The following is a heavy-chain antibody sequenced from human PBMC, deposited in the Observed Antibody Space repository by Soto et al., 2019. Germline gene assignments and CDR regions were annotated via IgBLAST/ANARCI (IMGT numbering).Heavy chain of an antibody. CDR2: IKQDGSEK. CDR1: GFTFSSYW. D-gene: IGHD3-16*01. J-gene: IGHJ6*03. CDR3: ARAPRSPWVYYYYMDV. Sequence: GVSLRLSFAASGFTFSSYWMSWFRQAPGKGLEWVANIKQDGSEKYYVDSVKGRFTISRDNAKNSLYLQMNSLRAEDTAVYYCARAPRSPWVYYYYMDVWGKGTTLTVSS. V-gene: IGHV3-7*01.